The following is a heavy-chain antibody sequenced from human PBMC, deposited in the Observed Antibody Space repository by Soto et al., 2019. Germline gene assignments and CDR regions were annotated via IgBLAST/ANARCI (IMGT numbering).Heavy chain of an antibody. V-gene: IGHV4-59*01. CDR1: GGSISSYY. D-gene: IGHD3-22*01. CDR2: IYYSGST. J-gene: IGHJ4*02. CDR3: ARGYYDSSGYYYDFDY. Sequence: SETLSLTCTVSGGSISSYYWSWIRQPPGKGLEWIGYIYYSGSTNYNPSLKSRVTISVDTSKNQFSLKLSSVTAADTAVYYCARGYYDSSGYYYDFDYWGQGTLVTVSS.